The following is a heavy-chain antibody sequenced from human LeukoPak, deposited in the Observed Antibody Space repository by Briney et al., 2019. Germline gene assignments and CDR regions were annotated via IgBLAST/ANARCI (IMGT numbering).Heavy chain of an antibody. CDR1: VGSFSGYY. CDR3: ARGYYGSGSHCCHMDV. CDR2: INHSGST. J-gene: IGHJ6*03. D-gene: IGHD3-10*01. V-gene: IGHV4-34*01. Sequence: SEALSLTCAVYVGSFSGYYWSWIRQPPGKGLEWIGEINHSGSTNYNSSLKSRVTISVDTSKNQFSLKLSSVTAADTAVYYCARGYYGSGSHCCHMDVWGKGTTITVS.